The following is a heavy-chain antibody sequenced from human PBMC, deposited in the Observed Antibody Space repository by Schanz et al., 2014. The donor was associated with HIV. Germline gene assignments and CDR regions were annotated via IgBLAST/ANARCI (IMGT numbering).Heavy chain of an antibody. J-gene: IGHJ4*02. Sequence: EVQLLESGGGLVQPGGSLRLSCAASGFTFSNNAMTWVRQAPGKGLEWVSVMTTNDRIYYAESVKGRFTISRDTSTNTLYLQMSGLRAEDTAVYYCARGVPAHSSGWYLDYWGQGTLVIVSS. CDR1: GFTFSNNA. CDR3: ARGVPAHSSGWYLDY. CDR2: MTTNDRI. V-gene: IGHV3-23*01. D-gene: IGHD6-19*01.